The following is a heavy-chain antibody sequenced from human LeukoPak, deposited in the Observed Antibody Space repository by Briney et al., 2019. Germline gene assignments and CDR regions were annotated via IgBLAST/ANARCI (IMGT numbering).Heavy chain of an antibody. CDR1: GYTFTSYY. Sequence: ASVKVSCKASGYTFTSYYMHWVRQAPGQGLEWMGIINPSGGSTSYAQKFQGRVTMTRDMSTSTVYMELSSLRSDDTAVYYCARDREARVVVVAATANWFDPWGQGTLVTVSS. CDR3: ARDREARVVVVAATANWFDP. CDR2: INPSGGST. J-gene: IGHJ5*02. D-gene: IGHD2-15*01. V-gene: IGHV1-46*01.